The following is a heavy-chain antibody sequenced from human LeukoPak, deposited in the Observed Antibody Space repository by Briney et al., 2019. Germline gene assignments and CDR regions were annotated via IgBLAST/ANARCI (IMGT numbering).Heavy chain of an antibody. J-gene: IGHJ5*02. D-gene: IGHD2-15*01. Sequence: SETLSLTCNVSGGSISSSSYYWGWIRQPPGKGLEWIGSFYYSGSTDYNPSLKTRVTISVDTSKNQFSLKLSSVTAADTAVYYCARGGPGSVPFDPWGQGTLVTVSS. CDR2: FYYSGST. V-gene: IGHV4-39*01. CDR1: GGSISSSSYY. CDR3: ARGGPGSVPFDP.